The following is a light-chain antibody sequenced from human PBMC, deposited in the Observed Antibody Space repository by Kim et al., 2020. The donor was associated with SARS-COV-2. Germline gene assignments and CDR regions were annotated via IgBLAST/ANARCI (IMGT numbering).Light chain of an antibody. CDR2: QDN. CDR1: NLGDKY. V-gene: IGLV3-1*01. J-gene: IGLJ2*01. CDR3: QAWDSSTVV. Sequence: VSPGQTASITCSGDNLGDKYACWYQQKPGQSPVLVIYQDNKRPSGIPERFSGSNAGNTATLTISGTQAMDEADYYCQAWDSSTVVFGGGTQLTVL.